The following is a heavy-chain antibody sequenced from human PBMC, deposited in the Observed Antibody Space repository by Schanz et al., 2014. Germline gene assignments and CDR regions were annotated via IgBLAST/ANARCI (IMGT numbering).Heavy chain of an antibody. CDR1: GITFSGYS. CDR3: ARGPIPIQGVPMDF. CDR2: ISSNGGST. D-gene: IGHD3-10*01. J-gene: IGHJ4*02. V-gene: IGHV3-64*01. Sequence: EVKLLESGGGLAQPGGSLRLSCAASGITFSGYSMNWVRQAPGKGLEDVSVISSNGGSTYFGNSVRGRFTISRDNSKKTLYLQMSGLTPEDTAVYYCARGPIPIQGVPMDFWGQGTLVTVSS.